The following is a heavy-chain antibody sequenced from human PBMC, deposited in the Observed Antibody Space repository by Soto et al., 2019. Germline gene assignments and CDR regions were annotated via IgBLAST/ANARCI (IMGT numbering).Heavy chain of an antibody. CDR3: ARAAFTIKGEYYYATDV. Sequence: LXLSCAASWFTVSNNYVSWFRQAPGKGLEWVSVIYSGGSTSYGDSVKGRFTISRDTSKKTVDLQMNSLRAEDTAVYYCARAAFTIKGEYYYATDVWGHGTTVTASS. V-gene: IGHV3-53*01. CDR1: WFTVSNNY. J-gene: IGHJ6*02. D-gene: IGHD3-3*02. CDR2: IYSGGST.